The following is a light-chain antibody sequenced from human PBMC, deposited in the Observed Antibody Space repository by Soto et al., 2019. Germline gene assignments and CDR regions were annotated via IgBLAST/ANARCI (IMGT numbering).Light chain of an antibody. CDR1: QSISSW. V-gene: IGKV1-5*03. Sequence: DIQMTQSPSTLSSSVGDRVTITCRAIQSISSWLAWYQQKPGKAPNLLIFKASSLESGVPSTFSGSGSGTEFTLTISSLQPDDFATYYCQQYNSYPLTFGGGTKVDIK. J-gene: IGKJ4*01. CDR3: QQYNSYPLT. CDR2: KAS.